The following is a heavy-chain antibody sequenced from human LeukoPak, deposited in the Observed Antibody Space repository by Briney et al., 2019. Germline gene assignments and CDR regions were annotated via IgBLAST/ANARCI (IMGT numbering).Heavy chain of an antibody. CDR1: GFWSSNYG. CDR2: ICGNGDDA. CDR3: AKRDWPYYFDY. Sequence: GGSLRLSCAASGFWSSNYGINWVRQAPGEGLEWVSVICGNGDDAFYADSVKGRFRISRDNSKNTVYLQMNSLRADDTAVYYCAKRDWPYYFDYWGQGTLVAVSS. D-gene: IGHD3/OR15-3a*01. V-gene: IGHV3-23*01. J-gene: IGHJ4*02.